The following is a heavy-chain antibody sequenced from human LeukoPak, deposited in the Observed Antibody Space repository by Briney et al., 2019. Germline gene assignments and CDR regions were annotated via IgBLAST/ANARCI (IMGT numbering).Heavy chain of an antibody. Sequence: PSETLSLTCTVSGYSISSGFYWGWIRQPPGKGLEWIGTIYHSGSTFYNPSLKSRVTISVDTSKNQFSLKLSSVTAADTAVYYCARGRGSTSFIFDPWGQGTLVTVSS. CDR3: ARGRGSTSFIFDP. D-gene: IGHD2-2*01. V-gene: IGHV4-38-2*02. CDR2: IYHSGST. J-gene: IGHJ5*02. CDR1: GYSISSGFY.